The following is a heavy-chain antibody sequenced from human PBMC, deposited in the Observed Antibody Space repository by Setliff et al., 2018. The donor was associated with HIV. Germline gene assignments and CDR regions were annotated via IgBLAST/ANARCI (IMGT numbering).Heavy chain of an antibody. Sequence: SETLSLTCTVSGGSISSDYWWGWIRQPPGKGLEWIGSIYHSGSTYYNPSLKSRVTISVDTSKNQFSLKLSSVTAADTAVYYCARDDILTGYYTGSDYWGQGTLVTVSS. CDR3: ARDDILTGYYTGSDY. D-gene: IGHD3-9*01. V-gene: IGHV4-38-2*02. J-gene: IGHJ4*02. CDR1: GGSISSDYW. CDR2: IYHSGST.